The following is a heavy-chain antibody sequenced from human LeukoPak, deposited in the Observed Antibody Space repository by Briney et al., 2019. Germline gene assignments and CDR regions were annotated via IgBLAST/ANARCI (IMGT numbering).Heavy chain of an antibody. Sequence: ASVKVSCKASGYTFTSYYMHWVRQAPGQGLEWMGIINPSGGSTSYAQKFQGRVTMTTDTSTSTAYMELRSLRSDDTAVYYCARGRVGARFAFDIWGQGTMVTVSS. J-gene: IGHJ3*02. CDR2: INPSGGST. V-gene: IGHV1-46*01. CDR3: ARGRVGARFAFDI. CDR1: GYTFTSYY. D-gene: IGHD1-26*01.